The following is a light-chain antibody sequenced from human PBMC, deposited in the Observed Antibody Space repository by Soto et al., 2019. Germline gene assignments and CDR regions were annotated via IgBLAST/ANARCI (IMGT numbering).Light chain of an antibody. CDR3: SSYTSDNRNYV. CDR2: EVS. J-gene: IGLJ1*01. V-gene: IGLV2-14*01. Sequence: QAAMTCTASVSRSPGKSITISCTGSSSDVGAYTSVSWYQQHPGKAPKLMIYEVSNRPSGVSRRFSGSKSGNTASLTISGLQAEDEAHYYCSSYTSDNRNYVFGTGTKVTVL. CDR1: SSDVGAYTS.